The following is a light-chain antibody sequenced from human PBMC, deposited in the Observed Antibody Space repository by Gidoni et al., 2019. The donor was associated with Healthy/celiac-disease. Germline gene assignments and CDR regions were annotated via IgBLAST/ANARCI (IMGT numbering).Light chain of an antibody. CDR1: QSISSY. CDR2: AAS. CDR3: QQSYSTHVT. Sequence: DIQMTQSPYSLSASVGDRVTITCRASQSISSYLNWYQQKPGKAPKLLIYAASSLQSGVPSRFSGSGSGTDFTLNISSLQPEDFATYYCQQSYSTHVTFGQGTKLEIK. V-gene: IGKV1-39*01. J-gene: IGKJ2*01.